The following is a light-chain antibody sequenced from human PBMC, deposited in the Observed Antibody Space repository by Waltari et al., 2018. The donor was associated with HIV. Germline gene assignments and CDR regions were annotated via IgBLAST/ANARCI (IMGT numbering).Light chain of an antibody. CDR3: QVWDHGSDHPGV. V-gene: IGLV3-21*04. Sequence: SYVLTQAPSVSAAPGKTARITCVADNIGDKSVHWYQQRPGQAPVVVVCYDSDRPSGIPERCSGSTAGNTATLSISRVEGGDEADYYCQVWDHGSDHPGVFGGGTKLTGL. CDR2: YDS. J-gene: IGLJ2*01. CDR1: NIGDKS.